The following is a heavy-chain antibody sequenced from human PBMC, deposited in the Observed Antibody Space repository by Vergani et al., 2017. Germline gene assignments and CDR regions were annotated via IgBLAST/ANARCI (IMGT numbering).Heavy chain of an antibody. CDR3: AKARDPNCKGGNCYSYYYGLDL. D-gene: IGHD2-15*01. Sequence: EVQLLESGGGLVQPGGSLRLSCGASGFTFSSYAMTWVRQAPGKGLEWVSAISGSGGNTFYTDSGKGRFTISRDNSKDTLYLQMNSMRVEDTAIYYCAKARDPNCKGGNCYSYYYGLDLWGQGTTVTVSS. CDR1: GFTFSSYA. V-gene: IGHV3-23*01. CDR2: ISGSGGNT. J-gene: IGHJ6*02.